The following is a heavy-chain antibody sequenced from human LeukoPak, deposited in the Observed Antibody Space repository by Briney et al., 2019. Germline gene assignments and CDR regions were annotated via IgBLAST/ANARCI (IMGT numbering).Heavy chain of an antibody. CDR2: IIPMLDIA. CDR3: ASPRDCSTTSCYNDDAFDI. Sequence: SVKVSCKASGGTFSSYTIVWVRQAPGQGLEWMGRIIPMLDIANYAQKFQGRVTIIADKSTSTAYMELSSLRSEDTAVYYCASPRDCSTTSCYNDDAFDIWGQGTMVTVSS. V-gene: IGHV1-69*02. CDR1: GGTFSSYT. J-gene: IGHJ3*02. D-gene: IGHD2-2*02.